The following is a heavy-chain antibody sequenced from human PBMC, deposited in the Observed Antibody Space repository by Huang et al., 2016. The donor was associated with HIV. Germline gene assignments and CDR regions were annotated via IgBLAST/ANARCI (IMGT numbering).Heavy chain of an antibody. J-gene: IGHJ2*01. Sequence: QMTLKESGPTLVKPTQTLTLTCTFSGFSLSTRGVGVGWMRQPPGKALEWLALIYWDDCKRYSPSLKGRSTNTKDTSNNQVVLTMTNMDPVDTATYYGAPGYSTCWPNWYFDLWGRGTLVTVSS. V-gene: IGHV2-5*02. CDR1: GFSLSTRGVG. CDR2: IYWDDCK. D-gene: IGHD2-2*01. CDR3: APGYSTCWPNWYFDL.